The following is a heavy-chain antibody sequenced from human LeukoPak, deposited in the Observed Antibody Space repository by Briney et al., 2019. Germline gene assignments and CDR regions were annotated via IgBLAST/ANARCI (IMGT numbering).Heavy chain of an antibody. Sequence: GGSLRLSCAASGFTFSHSWMSWVRQAPGKGLEWVANIKTDGSEKYYVDSVKGRFTISRDNAQNALYLQMNSLRVEDTAVYYCARDRTGGYFDYWAREPWSPSPQ. CDR2: IKTDGSEK. D-gene: IGHD4-23*01. J-gene: IGHJ4*02. CDR3: ARDRTGGYFDY. V-gene: IGHV3-7*03. CDR1: GFTFSHSW.